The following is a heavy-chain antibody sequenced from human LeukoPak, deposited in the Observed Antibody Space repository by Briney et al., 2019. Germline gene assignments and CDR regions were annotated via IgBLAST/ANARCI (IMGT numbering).Heavy chain of an antibody. Sequence: PGGSLRLSCAASGFTFDDYAMHWVRQAPGKGLEWVSSINWNSGSIDYADSVKGRFTISRDNANNSLYLQMNSLRAEDTALYYCAKGDWGNTFDIWGQGTMVTVSS. J-gene: IGHJ3*02. D-gene: IGHD3-16*01. CDR1: GFTFDDYA. V-gene: IGHV3-9*01. CDR2: INWNSGSI. CDR3: AKGDWGNTFDI.